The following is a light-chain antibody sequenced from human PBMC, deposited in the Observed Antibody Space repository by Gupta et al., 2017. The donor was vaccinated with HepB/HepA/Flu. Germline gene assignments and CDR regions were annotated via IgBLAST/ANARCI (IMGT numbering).Light chain of an antibody. CDR2: EDS. J-gene: IGLJ2*01. CDR1: KLGDEY. CDR3: QAWDSNTGSAI. V-gene: IGLV3-1*01. Sequence: SYELTQSPSVSVSPGQTASITCSGEKLGDEYVSWYQQRPGQSPVLVIYEDSQRPSGIPERFSGSNSLNTATWTISETQAIDEADYYCQAWDSNTGSAIFGGGTTVTVL.